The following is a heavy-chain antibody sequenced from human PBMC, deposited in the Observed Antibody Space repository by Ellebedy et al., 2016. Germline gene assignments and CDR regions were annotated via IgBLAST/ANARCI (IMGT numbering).Heavy chain of an antibody. CDR3: ARRAYYDILTGYYATLDY. CDR1: GYTFTSYG. D-gene: IGHD3-9*01. V-gene: IGHV1-18*01. Sequence: ASVKVSCXASGYTFTSYGISWVRQAPGQGLEWMGWISAYNGNTNYAQKLQGRVTMTTDTSTSTAYMELRSLRSDDTAVYYCARRAYYDILTGYYATLDYWGQGTLVTVSS. J-gene: IGHJ4*02. CDR2: ISAYNGNT.